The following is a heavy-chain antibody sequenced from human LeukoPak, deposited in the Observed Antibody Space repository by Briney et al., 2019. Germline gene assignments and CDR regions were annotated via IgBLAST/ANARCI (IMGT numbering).Heavy chain of an antibody. CDR3: ARGPYCRSTSCYTRFDYYYYMDV. D-gene: IGHD2-2*02. J-gene: IGHJ6*03. CDR2: INPSGGST. V-gene: IGHV1-46*01. CDR1: GYTFTSYY. Sequence: GASVKVSCKASGYTFTSYYMHWVRQAPGQGLEWMGIINPSGGSTSYAQKFQGRVTMTRDTSTSTVYMELSSLRSDDTAVYYCARGPYCRSTSCYTRFDYYYYMDVWGKGTTVTVSS.